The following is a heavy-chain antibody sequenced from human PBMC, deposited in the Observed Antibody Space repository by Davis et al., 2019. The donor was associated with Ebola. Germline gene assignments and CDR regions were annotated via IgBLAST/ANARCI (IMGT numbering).Heavy chain of an antibody. CDR1: GGSISSSSYY. D-gene: IGHD5-12*01. Sequence: SETLSLTCTVSGGSISSSSYYWVWIRQPPGKGLEWIGSIYYSGSTYYNPSLKSRVTISVDTSKNQFSLKLSSVTAADTAVYYCARPNSGYDLALDYWGQGTLVTVSS. CDR2: IYYSGST. J-gene: IGHJ4*02. CDR3: ARPNSGYDLALDY. V-gene: IGHV4-39*01.